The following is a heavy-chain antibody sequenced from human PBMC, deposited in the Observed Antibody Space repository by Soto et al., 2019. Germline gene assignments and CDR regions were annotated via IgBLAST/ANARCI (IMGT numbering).Heavy chain of an antibody. Sequence: PSETLYLTCAVSGVSISSSRYYWGWIRQTQGKGLEWIGSIYYSGSTYYNPSLKSRVTISVDTSKNQFSLKLSSVTAADTAVYYCARRYYDFWSGYYYYYMDVWGKGTTVT. CDR3: ARRYYDFWSGYYYYYMDV. V-gene: IGHV4-39*01. CDR1: GVSISSSRYY. D-gene: IGHD3-3*01. J-gene: IGHJ6*03. CDR2: IYYSGST.